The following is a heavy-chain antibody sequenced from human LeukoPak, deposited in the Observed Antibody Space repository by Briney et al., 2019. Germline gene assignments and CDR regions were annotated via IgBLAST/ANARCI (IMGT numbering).Heavy chain of an antibody. D-gene: IGHD6-13*01. CDR3: ARAHSSSWYLGY. CDR2: ISYDGSNK. Sequence: GGSLRLSCAASGFTFSSYAMHWVRQAPGKGLEWVAVISYDGSNKYYADSVKGRFTISGDNSKNTLYLQMNSLRAEDTAVYYCARAHSSSWYLGYWGQGTLVTVSS. J-gene: IGHJ4*02. V-gene: IGHV3-30*01. CDR1: GFTFSSYA.